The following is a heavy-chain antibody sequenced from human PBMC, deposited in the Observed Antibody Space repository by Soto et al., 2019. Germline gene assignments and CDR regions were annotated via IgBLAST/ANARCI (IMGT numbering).Heavy chain of an antibody. Sequence: QVQLVESGGGVVQPGRSLRLSCAASGFTFSSYAMHWVRQAPGKGLEWVAVISYDGSNKYYADSVKGRFTISRDNSKNTLYLQMNSLRAEDTAVYDCAREIAAAGFDYWGQGTLVTVSS. CDR2: ISYDGSNK. D-gene: IGHD6-13*01. CDR3: AREIAAAGFDY. J-gene: IGHJ4*02. V-gene: IGHV3-30-3*01. CDR1: GFTFSSYA.